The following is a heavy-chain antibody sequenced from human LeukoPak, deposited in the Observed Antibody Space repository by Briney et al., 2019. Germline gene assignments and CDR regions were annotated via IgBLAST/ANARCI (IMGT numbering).Heavy chain of an antibody. V-gene: IGHV3-23*01. J-gene: IGHJ4*02. D-gene: IGHD3-22*01. CDR3: AKDQVPYYDSSGYDY. Sequence: PGGSLRLSCAASGFNFSSYAMSWVRQAPGKGPEWVSAISGSGGSTYYADSVKGRFTISRDNSKNTLYLQMNSLRAEDTAVYYCAKDQVPYYDSSGYDYWGQGTLVTVSS. CDR1: GFNFSSYA. CDR2: ISGSGGST.